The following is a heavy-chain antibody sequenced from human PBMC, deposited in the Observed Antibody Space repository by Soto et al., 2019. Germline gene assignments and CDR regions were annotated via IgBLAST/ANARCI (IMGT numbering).Heavy chain of an antibody. CDR3: AKDLEIVVVIGPAGYYFDY. CDR1: GFTFSSYA. CDR2: ISGSGGST. J-gene: IGHJ4*02. Sequence: SLRLSCAASGFTFSSYAMSWVRQAPGKGLEWVSAISGSGGSTYYADSVKGRFTISRDNSKNTLYLQMNSLRAEDTAVYYCAKDLEIVVVIGPAGYYFDYWGQGTLVTVSS. D-gene: IGHD3-22*01. V-gene: IGHV3-23*01.